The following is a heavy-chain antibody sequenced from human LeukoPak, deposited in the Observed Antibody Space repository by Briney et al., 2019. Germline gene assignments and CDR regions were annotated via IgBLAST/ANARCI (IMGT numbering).Heavy chain of an antibody. J-gene: IGHJ5*02. CDR2: ISGSSSTI. D-gene: IGHD3-16*01. CDR1: GFTFSSYS. V-gene: IGHV3-48*04. CDR3: ARVAGGFDP. Sequence: GGSLRLSCAASGFTFSSYSMNWVRQAPGKGLEWVSYISGSSSTIYYADSVKGRFTISRDNAKNSLYLQMNSLRAEDTAVYYCARVAGGFDPWGQGTLVTVSS.